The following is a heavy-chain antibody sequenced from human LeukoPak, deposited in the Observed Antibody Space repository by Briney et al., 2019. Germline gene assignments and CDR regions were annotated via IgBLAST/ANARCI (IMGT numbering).Heavy chain of an antibody. Sequence: GGSLRLSCAASGFTFSIYAMSWVRQAPGKGLEWVSAISGSGGSTYYADSVKGRFTISRDNSKNTLYLQMNSLRAEDTAVYYCAKDGYYYDSSGSDYWGQGTLVTVSS. CDR1: GFTFSIYA. D-gene: IGHD3-22*01. J-gene: IGHJ4*02. CDR2: ISGSGGST. V-gene: IGHV3-23*01. CDR3: AKDGYYYDSSGSDY.